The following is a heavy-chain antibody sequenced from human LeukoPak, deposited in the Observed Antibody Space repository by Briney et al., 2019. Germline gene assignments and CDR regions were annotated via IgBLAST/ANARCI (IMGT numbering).Heavy chain of an antibody. CDR2: IKQDGSEK. Sequence: SGGSLRLSCAASGVTFSSFWMSWVRQAPGKGLEWVANIKQDGSEKYYVDSVKSRFTISRDNAKNSLYLQMNSLRAEDTAVYYCATEYLGYWGQGTLVTVSS. J-gene: IGHJ4*02. CDR3: ATEYLGY. CDR1: GVTFSSFW. V-gene: IGHV3-7*01. D-gene: IGHD3-16*01.